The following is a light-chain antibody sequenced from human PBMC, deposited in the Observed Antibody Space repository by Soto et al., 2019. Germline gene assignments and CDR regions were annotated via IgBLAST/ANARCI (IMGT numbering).Light chain of an antibody. Sequence: EIVLTQSPATLSLSPGERATVSCRASQSVSTYLAWYPQKPGQAPRLLIFDASRRATGIPARFSGSASGTDFTLTISSLEPEDFAVYYCQQRYTWPPTFGGGAKVEIK. CDR2: DAS. CDR1: QSVSTY. V-gene: IGKV3-11*01. CDR3: QQRYTWPPT. J-gene: IGKJ4*01.